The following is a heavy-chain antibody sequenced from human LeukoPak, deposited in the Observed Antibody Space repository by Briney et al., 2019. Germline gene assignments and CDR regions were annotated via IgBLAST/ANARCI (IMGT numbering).Heavy chain of an antibody. J-gene: IGHJ4*02. D-gene: IGHD1-1*01. V-gene: IGHV3-48*01. CDR1: GFTFSSYS. CDR3: ARHDFSSPDY. CDR2: ISSSSSTI. Sequence: GGSLRLSCAASGFTFSSYSMNWVRQAPGKGLEWVSYISSSSSTIYYADSVKGRFTISRDNAKNSLYLQMNSLRAEDTAVYYCARHDFSSPDYWGQGTLVTVSS.